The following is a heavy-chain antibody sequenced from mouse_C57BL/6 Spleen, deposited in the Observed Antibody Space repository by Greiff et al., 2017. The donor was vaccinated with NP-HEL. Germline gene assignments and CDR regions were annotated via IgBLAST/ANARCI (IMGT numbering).Heavy chain of an antibody. V-gene: IGHV1-61*01. Sequence: QVQLQQPGAELVRPGSSVKLSCKASGYTFTSYWMDWVKQRPGQGLEWIGNIYPSDSETHYNQKFKDKATLTVDKSSSTAYMQLSSLTSEDSAVYYCARVELRGFAYWGQGTLVTVSA. CDR1: GYTFTSYW. CDR2: IYPSDSET. J-gene: IGHJ3*01. CDR3: ARVELRGFAY. D-gene: IGHD2-4*01.